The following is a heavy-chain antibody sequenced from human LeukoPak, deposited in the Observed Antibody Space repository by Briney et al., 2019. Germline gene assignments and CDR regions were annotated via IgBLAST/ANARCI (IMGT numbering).Heavy chain of an antibody. CDR1: GGSISSGGYY. Sequence: SETLSLTCTVSGGSISSGGYYWSWIRQHPGKGLEWIGYIYYSGSTYYNPFLKSRVTISVDTSKNQFSLKLSSVTAADTAVYYCARENLYGDCYGMDVWGQGTTVTVSS. J-gene: IGHJ6*02. CDR3: ARENLYGDCYGMDV. V-gene: IGHV4-31*03. CDR2: IYYSGST. D-gene: IGHD4-17*01.